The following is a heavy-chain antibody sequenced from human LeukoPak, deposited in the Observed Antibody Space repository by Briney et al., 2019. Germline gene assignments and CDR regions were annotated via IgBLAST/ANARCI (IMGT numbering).Heavy chain of an antibody. J-gene: IGHJ3*02. Sequence: ASVKVSCKASGYTFTGYYMHWVRQAPGQGLEWMGWISTNTGDTSYSQNFQGRVTLTTDTSTTTVYMELRSLRSDDTAVYYCARDWYCTSTGCHDTFDIWGQGTMVTVSS. D-gene: IGHD2-2*01. CDR1: GYTFTGYY. CDR2: ISTNTGDT. CDR3: ARDWYCTSTGCHDTFDI. V-gene: IGHV1-18*04.